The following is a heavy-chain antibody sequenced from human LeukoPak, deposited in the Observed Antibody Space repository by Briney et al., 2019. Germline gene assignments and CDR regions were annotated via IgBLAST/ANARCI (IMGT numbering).Heavy chain of an antibody. V-gene: IGHV3-11*06. CDR3: ARVSSDIVVVVAEYYFDY. CDR1: GFTFSDYY. J-gene: IGHJ4*02. D-gene: IGHD2-15*01. CDR2: ISSSSCYT. Sequence: GGSLRLSCAASGFTFSDYYMSWIRKAPGKGLVWLSYISSSSCYTIYAVSVKGRYIIYRDSAKNSLSLQMNGLRADDTAVYYCARVSSDIVVVVAEYYFDYWGQGTLVTVSS.